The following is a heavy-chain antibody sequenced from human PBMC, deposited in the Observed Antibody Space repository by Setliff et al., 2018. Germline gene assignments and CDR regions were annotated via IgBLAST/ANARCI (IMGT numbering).Heavy chain of an antibody. D-gene: IGHD2-21*01. Sequence: ASVKVSCKASGYVFTGYYIHWVRHAPGQGFEWMGSVNPRTGSTAYAARFQGRITMTRDTSATTVYMTLGSLRSDYTAVYFCARDAVSNFDRGDSPAYWGRGTLVTVSS. CDR3: ARDAVSNFDRGDSPAY. CDR1: GYVFTGYY. V-gene: IGHV1-46*01. CDR2: VNPRTGST. J-gene: IGHJ4*02.